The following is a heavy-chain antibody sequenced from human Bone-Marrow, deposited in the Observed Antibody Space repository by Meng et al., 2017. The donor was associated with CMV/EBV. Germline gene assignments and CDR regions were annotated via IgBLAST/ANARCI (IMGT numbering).Heavy chain of an antibody. V-gene: IGHV4-34*01. CDR1: GGSFRGYY. Sequence: GSRRLSCAVYGGSFRGYYWSWIRQPPGKGLEWIGEINHSGSTNYNPSLKSRVTISVDTSKNQFSLKLSSVTAADTAVYYCARGNVKRTFSTIFGVVNRGPYMDVWGQGTTVTVSS. D-gene: IGHD3-3*01. J-gene: IGHJ6*02. CDR3: ARGNVKRTFSTIFGVVNRGPYMDV. CDR2: INHSGST.